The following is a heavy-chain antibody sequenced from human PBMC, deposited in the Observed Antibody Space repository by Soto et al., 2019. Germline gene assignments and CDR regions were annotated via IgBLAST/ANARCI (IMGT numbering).Heavy chain of an antibody. CDR1: GFTFSNYG. CDR3: AGDTSYYFAY. Sequence: QVHLVESGGGVVQPGRSLRLSCAASGFTFSNYGMHWVRQAPGKGLEWVAVIWFDGSNKYYADSVKGRFIISRDNSKNTLFLEMNSLRAEDTAIYYCAGDTSYYFAYWGQGTLVTVSS. CDR2: IWFDGSNK. V-gene: IGHV3-33*01. J-gene: IGHJ4*02.